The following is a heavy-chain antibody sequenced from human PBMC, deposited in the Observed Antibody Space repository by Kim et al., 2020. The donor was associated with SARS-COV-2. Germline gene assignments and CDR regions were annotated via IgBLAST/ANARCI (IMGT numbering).Heavy chain of an antibody. J-gene: IGHJ5*02. CDR2: IYHSGST. V-gene: IGHV4-4*02. Sequence: SETLSLTCAVSGGSISSSNWWSWVRQPPGKGLEWIGEIYHSGSTNYNPSLKSRVTISVDKSKNQFSLKLSSVTAADTAVYYCARRYHGRYNWFDPWGQGTLVTVSS. CDR1: GGSISSSNW. CDR3: ARRYHGRYNWFDP. D-gene: IGHD2-15*01.